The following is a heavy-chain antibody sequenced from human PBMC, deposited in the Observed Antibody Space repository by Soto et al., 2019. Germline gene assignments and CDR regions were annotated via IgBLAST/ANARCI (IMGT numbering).Heavy chain of an antibody. CDR3: ARDFVAAAGTVASGMDV. J-gene: IGHJ6*02. CDR1: GFTFSSYA. Sequence: QVQLVESGGGVVQPGRSLRLSCAASGFTFSSYAMHWVRQAPGKGLEWVAVISYDGSNKYYADSVKGRFTISRDNSKNTLYLQMNSLRAEDTAVYYCARDFVAAAGTVASGMDVWGQGTTVTVSS. CDR2: ISYDGSNK. V-gene: IGHV3-30-3*01. D-gene: IGHD6-13*01.